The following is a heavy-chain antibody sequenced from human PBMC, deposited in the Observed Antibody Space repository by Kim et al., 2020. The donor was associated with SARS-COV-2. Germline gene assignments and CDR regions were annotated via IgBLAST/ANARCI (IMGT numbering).Heavy chain of an antibody. D-gene: IGHD6-13*01. CDR1: GYSISSSNW. CDR2: IYYSGST. V-gene: IGHV4-28*01. CDR3: ARNPPPRGSSGNWYFDL. J-gene: IGHJ2*01. Sequence: SETLSLTCAVSGYSISSSNWWGWIRQPPGKGLEWIGYIYYSGSTYYNPSLKSRVTMSVDTSKNQFSLKLSSVTAVDTAVYYCARNPPPRGSSGNWYFDLWGRGTLVTVSS.